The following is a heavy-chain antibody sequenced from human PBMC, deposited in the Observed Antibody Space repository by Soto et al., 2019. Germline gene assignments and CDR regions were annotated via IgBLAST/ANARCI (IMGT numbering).Heavy chain of an antibody. Sequence: EEQLVESGGGMVQPGGSLRLSCAASGFSIRDYWMTWVRQAPGKRLDWVANIKQDGSEKFYVDSLKGRFTISRDNARNSVYLLMNSLRADDTAVYYCARGKDGRRAGTYYYDMDVWGKGTMVTLSS. CDR3: ARGKDGRRAGTYYYDMDV. CDR1: GFSIRDYW. CDR2: IKQDGSEK. J-gene: IGHJ6*03. V-gene: IGHV3-7*01. D-gene: IGHD1-1*01.